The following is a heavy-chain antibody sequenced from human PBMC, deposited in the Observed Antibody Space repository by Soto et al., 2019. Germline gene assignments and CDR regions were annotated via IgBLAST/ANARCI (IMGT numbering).Heavy chain of an antibody. J-gene: IGHJ4*02. D-gene: IGHD3-3*01. CDR1: GGSFSGYY. V-gene: IGHV4-34*01. CDR3: ARGDTIFGVVINWGSRPKYYFDY. Sequence: SETLSLTCAVYGGSFSGYYLSWIRQPPGKGLEWIGEINHSGSTNYNPSLKSRVTISVDTSKNQFSLRLSAVTAADTAVYYCARGDTIFGVVINWGSRPKYYFDYWGQGTLVTVSS. CDR2: INHSGST.